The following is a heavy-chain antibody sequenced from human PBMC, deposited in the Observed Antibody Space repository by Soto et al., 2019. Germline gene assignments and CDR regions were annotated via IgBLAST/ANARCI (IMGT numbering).Heavy chain of an antibody. J-gene: IGHJ6*02. CDR3: ARDIRAAAGTPYYYYGMDV. Sequence: SQTLSLTCAISGDSVSSNSAAWNWIRQSPSRGLEWLGRTYYRSKWYNDYAVSVKSRITINPDTSKNQLSLQLNSVTPEDTAVYYCARDIRAAAGTPYYYYGMDVWGQGTTVTVSS. V-gene: IGHV6-1*01. CDR2: TYYRSKWYN. D-gene: IGHD6-13*01. CDR1: GDSVSSNSAA.